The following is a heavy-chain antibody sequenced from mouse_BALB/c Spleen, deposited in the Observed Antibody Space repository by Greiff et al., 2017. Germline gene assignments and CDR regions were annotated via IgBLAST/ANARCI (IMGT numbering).Heavy chain of an antibody. CDR3: ARSGGGYYAMDY. J-gene: IGHJ4*01. CDR1: GYAFSSYW. Sequence: VKLMESGAELVRPGSSVKISCKASGYAFSSYWMNWVKQRPGQGLEWIGQIYPGDGDTNYNGKFKGKATLTADKSSSTAYMQLSSLTSEDSAVYFCARSGGGYYAMDYWGQGTSVTVSS. V-gene: IGHV1-80*01. D-gene: IGHD4-1*01. CDR2: IYPGDGDT.